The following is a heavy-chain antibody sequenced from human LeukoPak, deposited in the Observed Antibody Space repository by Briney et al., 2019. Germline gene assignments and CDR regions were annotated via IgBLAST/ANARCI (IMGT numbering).Heavy chain of an antibody. J-gene: IGHJ6*04. CDR2: ISYDGSNK. CDR1: GFTLSSYA. Sequence: GRSLRLSCAASGFTLSSYAMHWVRQAPGRGLEWVAVISYDGSNKYYADSVKGRFTISRDNSKNTLYLQMNSLRAEDTAVYYCASNTVTTRGSYYYGMDVWGKGTTVTVSS. V-gene: IGHV3-30*04. CDR3: ASNTVTTRGSYYYGMDV. D-gene: IGHD4-17*01.